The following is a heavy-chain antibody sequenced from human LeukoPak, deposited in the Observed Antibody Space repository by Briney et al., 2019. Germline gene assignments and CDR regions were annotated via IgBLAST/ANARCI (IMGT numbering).Heavy chain of an antibody. D-gene: IGHD3-22*01. J-gene: IGHJ2*01. V-gene: IGHV1-8*02. CDR3: ARRRDYYDSSGYLSRYFDL. CDR1: GYTFTAYY. CDR2: MNPNSGNT. Sequence: ASVKVSCKASGYTFTAYYLHWVRQATGQGLEWMGWMNPNSGNTGYAQKFQGRVTMTRNTSISTAYMELSSLRSEDTAVYYCARRRDYYDSSGYLSRYFDLWGRGTLVTVSS.